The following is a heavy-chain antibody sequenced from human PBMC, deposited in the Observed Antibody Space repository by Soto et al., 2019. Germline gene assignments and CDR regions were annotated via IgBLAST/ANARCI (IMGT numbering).Heavy chain of an antibody. V-gene: IGHV1-69*01. CDR3: ARGRKTVVVPAAIRGYYYYGMDV. J-gene: IGHJ6*02. Sequence: QVQLVQSGAEVKKPGSSVKVSCKASGGTFSSYAISWVRQAPGQGLEWMGGIIPIFGTANYEQKFQGRVTITADESTSTAYMELSSLRSEDTAVYYCARGRKTVVVPAAIRGYYYYGMDVWGQGTTVTVSS. CDR1: GGTFSSYA. D-gene: IGHD2-2*02. CDR2: IIPIFGTA.